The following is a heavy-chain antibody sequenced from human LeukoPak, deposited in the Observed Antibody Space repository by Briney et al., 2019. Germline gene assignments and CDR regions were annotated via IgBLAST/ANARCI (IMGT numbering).Heavy chain of an antibody. CDR2: VSSSSTYI. CDR1: GFTFSSYT. J-gene: IGHJ6*02. CDR3: ARDSNPVYYYGLEV. V-gene: IGHV3-21*01. Sequence: GGSLRLSCAASGFTFSSYTMNWVRQAPGKGLEWVSTVSSSSTYIYYADSVKGRFTISRDNAKNSLYLQMDSLRAEDTAVYYCARDSNPVYYYGLEVWGQGTTVTVSS. D-gene: IGHD4-11*01.